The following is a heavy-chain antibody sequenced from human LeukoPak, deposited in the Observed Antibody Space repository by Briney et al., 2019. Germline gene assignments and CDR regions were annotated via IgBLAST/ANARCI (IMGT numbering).Heavy chain of an antibody. CDR2: ISYDGSNK. CDR3: ARGKTHRGLDYYYGMDV. J-gene: IGHJ6*02. CDR1: GFTFSSYA. D-gene: IGHD5-12*01. Sequence: GSLRLSWAASGFTFSSYAMHWVRQAPGKGLEWVAVISYDGSNKYYADSVKGRFTISRDNSKNTLYLQMNSLRAEDTAVYYCARGKTHRGLDYYYGMDVWGQGTTVTVSS. V-gene: IGHV3-30-3*01.